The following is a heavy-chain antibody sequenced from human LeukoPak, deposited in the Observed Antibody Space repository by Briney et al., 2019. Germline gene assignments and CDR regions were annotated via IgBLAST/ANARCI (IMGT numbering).Heavy chain of an antibody. D-gene: IGHD6-6*01. CDR3: ARDPWSSSSDY. V-gene: IGHV3-48*01. J-gene: IGHJ4*02. CDR1: GFTFSSYS. CDR2: ISSSSSTI. Sequence: GSLRLSCAASGFTFSSYSMNWVRQAPGKGLEWVSYISSSSSTIYYADSVKGRFTISRDNAKNSLYLQMNSLRAEDTAVCYCARDPWSSSSDYWGQGTLVTVSS.